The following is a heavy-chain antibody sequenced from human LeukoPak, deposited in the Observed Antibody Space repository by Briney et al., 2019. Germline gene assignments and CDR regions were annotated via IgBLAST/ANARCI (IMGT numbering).Heavy chain of an antibody. Sequence: PSETLSLTCAVYGGSFSGYYWSWIRQPPGKGLEWIGEINHSGSTNYNPSLKSRVTLSVDTSKNQFSLKLSSVTAADTAVYYCARGYQLLYGFWFDPWGQGTLVTVSS. D-gene: IGHD2-2*02. CDR3: ARGYQLLYGFWFDP. V-gene: IGHV4-34*01. J-gene: IGHJ5*02. CDR2: INHSGST. CDR1: GGSFSGYY.